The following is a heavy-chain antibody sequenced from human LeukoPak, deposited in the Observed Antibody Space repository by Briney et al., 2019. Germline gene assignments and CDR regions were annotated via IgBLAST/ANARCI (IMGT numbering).Heavy chain of an antibody. J-gene: IGHJ3*02. CDR2: ISSSSSYI. Sequence: GGSLRLSCAASGFTFSSYSMNWVRQAPGKGLEWVSSISSSSSYIYYADSVKGRFTISRDNAKNSLYLQMNSLRAEDTAVYYCARVMGIYGDYAGDAFDIWGQGTMVTVSS. CDR3: ARVMGIYGDYAGDAFDI. D-gene: IGHD4-17*01. V-gene: IGHV3-21*01. CDR1: GFTFSSYS.